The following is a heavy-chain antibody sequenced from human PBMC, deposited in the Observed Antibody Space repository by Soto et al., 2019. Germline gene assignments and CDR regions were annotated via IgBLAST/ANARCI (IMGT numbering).Heavy chain of an antibody. CDR3: ALALGPTTGLDS. V-gene: IGHV4-31*02. CDR2: IFNSGTT. Sequence: WTWIRQPPGKGLEWMGYIFNSGTTFYNPSLTSRLSISMDTSGNHFSLELRSVTAADTAVYYCALALGPTTGLDSWGQVTLVTVS. J-gene: IGHJ4*02. D-gene: IGHD1-26*01.